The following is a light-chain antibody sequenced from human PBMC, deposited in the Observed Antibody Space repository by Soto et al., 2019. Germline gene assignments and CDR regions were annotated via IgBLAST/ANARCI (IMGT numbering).Light chain of an antibody. CDR3: QQRSYWPPYT. V-gene: IGKV3-11*01. CDR1: QSISTN. J-gene: IGKJ2*01. CDR2: GAS. Sequence: EIVMTQSPATLSLSPGERATLSCRASQSISTNLAWYQQKPGQAPRLLIYGASTRASGIPDRFSGSGSGTDFTLTISSLESEDSAVYYCQQRSYWPPYTFGQGTKVDIK.